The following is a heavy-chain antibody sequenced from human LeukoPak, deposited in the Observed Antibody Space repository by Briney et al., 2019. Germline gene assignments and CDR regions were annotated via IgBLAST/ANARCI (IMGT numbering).Heavy chain of an antibody. CDR3: AGVVPAAIDAFDI. CDR2: ISSSSSYI. Sequence: GGSLSPSCAALGLTFSSYSMNWVRKAQGKGLEWVSSISSSSSYIYYADSVKGRFTISRDNAKNSLYLQMNSLRAEDTAVYYCAGVVPAAIDAFDIWGQGTMVTVSS. D-gene: IGHD2-2*01. V-gene: IGHV3-21*01. CDR1: GLTFSSYS. J-gene: IGHJ3*02.